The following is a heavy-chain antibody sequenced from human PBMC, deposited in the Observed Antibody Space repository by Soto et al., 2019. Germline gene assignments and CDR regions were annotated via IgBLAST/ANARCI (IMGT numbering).Heavy chain of an antibody. Sequence: SETLSLTCTVSGGSISSGDYYWSWIRQPPGKGLEWIGYIYYSGSTYYNPSLKSRVTISVDTSKNQFSLKLSSVTAADTAVYYCASGLWFGELLINYWGQGTLVTVSS. J-gene: IGHJ4*02. CDR3: ASGLWFGELLINY. D-gene: IGHD3-10*01. CDR1: GGSISSGDYY. CDR2: IYYSGST. V-gene: IGHV4-30-4*01.